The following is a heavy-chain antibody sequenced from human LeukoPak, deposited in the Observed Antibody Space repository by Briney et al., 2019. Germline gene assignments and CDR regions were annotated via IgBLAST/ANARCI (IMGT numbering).Heavy chain of an antibody. V-gene: IGHV3-30*18. CDR2: ISYDGSNK. CDR3: AKPYSGSYSPLTGYYFDY. D-gene: IGHD1-26*01. J-gene: IGHJ4*02. CDR1: GFTFSSYG. Sequence: GGSLRLSCAASGFTFSSYGMHWVRQAPGKGLEWVAVISYDGSNKYYADSVKGRFTISRDNSKNTLYLQMNSLRAEDTAVYYCAKPYSGSYSPLTGYYFDYWGQGTLVTVSS.